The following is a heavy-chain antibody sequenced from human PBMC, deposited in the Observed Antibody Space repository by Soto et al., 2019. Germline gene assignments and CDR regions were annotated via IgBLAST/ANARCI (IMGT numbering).Heavy chain of an antibody. V-gene: IGHV4-4*07. J-gene: IGHJ4*02. D-gene: IGHD1-20*01. Sequence: QVQLQESGPGLVTPSETLSLTCTVSGGSSTSYYWSWIRQPAGKGPEWIGRIYSSGSTKYNPSLKSRVTMSVDTAKSQFSLKLSSVTGADTAVYYCARWGIIGEFDYWGQGALVTVSS. CDR1: GGSSTSYY. CDR3: ARWGIIGEFDY. CDR2: IYSSGST.